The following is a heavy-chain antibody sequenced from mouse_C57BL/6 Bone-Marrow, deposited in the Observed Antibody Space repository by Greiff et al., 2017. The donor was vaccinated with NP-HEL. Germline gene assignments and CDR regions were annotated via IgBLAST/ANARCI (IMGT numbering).Heavy chain of an antibody. CDR1: GYSITSGYY. V-gene: IGHV3-6*01. D-gene: IGHD1-1*01. Sequence: ESGPGLVKPSQSLSLTCSVTGYSITSGYYWNWIRQFPGNKLEWMGYISYDGSNNYNPSLKNRISITRDTSKNQFFLKLNSVTTEDTATYYCARVAFVTTVVATEFDYWGQGTTLTVSS. J-gene: IGHJ2*01. CDR2: ISYDGSN. CDR3: ARVAFVTTVVATEFDY.